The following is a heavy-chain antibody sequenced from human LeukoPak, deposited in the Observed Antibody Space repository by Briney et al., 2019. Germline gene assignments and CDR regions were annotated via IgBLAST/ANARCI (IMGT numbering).Heavy chain of an antibody. CDR3: AREMATTPFAFDY. V-gene: IGHV1-2*02. CDR1: GYTFTGYY. CDR2: INPNSGGT. D-gene: IGHD5-24*01. J-gene: IGHJ4*02. Sequence: ASVKVSCKASGYTFTGYYMHWVRQAPGQGLEWMGWINPNSGGTNYAQKFQGRGTMTRDTSISTAYMELSRLRSDDTAVYYCAREMATTPFAFDYWGQGTLVTVSS.